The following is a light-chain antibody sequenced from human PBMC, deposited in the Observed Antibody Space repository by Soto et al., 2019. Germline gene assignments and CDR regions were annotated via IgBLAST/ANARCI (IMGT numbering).Light chain of an antibody. CDR2: DAS. Sequence: EIVMTQSPATLSVSPGERATLSCRASQSVGSSLAWYQQKPGQAPRLLIYDASNRATGTPARFSGSGSGTDFTLTISSLESEDFAVYYCLQRGDWPPLTFGQGTKVDIK. CDR1: QSVGSS. V-gene: IGKV3-11*01. CDR3: LQRGDWPPLT. J-gene: IGKJ1*01.